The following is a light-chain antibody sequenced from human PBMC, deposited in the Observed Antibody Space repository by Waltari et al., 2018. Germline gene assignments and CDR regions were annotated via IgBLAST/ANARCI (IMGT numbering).Light chain of an antibody. CDR2: EAS. V-gene: IGLV2-23*01. CDR1: SSDFGKSNL. J-gene: IGLJ1*01. Sequence: QSALTQPASVSGSPGQSTTISCTGASSDFGKSNLVSWFQKYPGKAPTFLISEASNRPAGVSHRFAGSKSSNTASLTISGLRTEDEADYYCSSNAGGHVVFGSGTKVTVL. CDR3: SSNAGGHVV.